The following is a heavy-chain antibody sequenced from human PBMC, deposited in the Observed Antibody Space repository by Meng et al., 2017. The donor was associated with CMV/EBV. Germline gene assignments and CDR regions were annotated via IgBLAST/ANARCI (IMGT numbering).Heavy chain of an antibody. Sequence: ASVKVSCKASGYTFTSYGISWVRQAPGQGLEWMGWISAYNGNTNYAQKLQGRVTMTTDTSTSTAYMELRSLRSDDTAVYYCARDFGQLRFLEWLSRTWFDPWGQGTLVTSPQ. D-gene: IGHD3-3*01. CDR2: ISAYNGNT. CDR3: ARDFGQLRFLEWLSRTWFDP. V-gene: IGHV1-18*01. J-gene: IGHJ5*02. CDR1: GYTFTSYG.